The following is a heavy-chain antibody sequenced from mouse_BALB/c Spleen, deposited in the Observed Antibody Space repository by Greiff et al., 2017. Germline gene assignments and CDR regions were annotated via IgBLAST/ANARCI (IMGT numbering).Heavy chain of an antibody. CDR1: GYTFTDYA. Sequence: SGAELVRPGVSVKISCKGSGYTFTDYAMHWVKQSHAKSLEWIGVISTYYGDASYNQKFKGKATMTVDKSSSTAYMELARLTSEDSAIYYCARGVGNYYGGDYWGQGTTLTVSS. CDR3: ARGVGNYYGGDY. CDR2: ISTYYGDA. V-gene: IGHV1S137*01. J-gene: IGHJ2*01. D-gene: IGHD1-1*01.